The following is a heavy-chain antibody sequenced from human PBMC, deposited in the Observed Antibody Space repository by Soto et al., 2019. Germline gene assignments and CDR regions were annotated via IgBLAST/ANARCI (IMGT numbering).Heavy chain of an antibody. CDR3: ARAMSTVTTGAFDI. J-gene: IGHJ3*02. CDR2: ISSSSSTI. V-gene: IGHV3-48*01. D-gene: IGHD4-17*01. Sequence: PGGSLRLSCAASGFTFSSYSMNWVRQAPGRGLEWVSYISSSSSTIYYEDSVKGRFTISRDNAKNSLYLQMNSLRGEDTAVYYCARAMSTVTTGAFDIWGQGTMVTVSS. CDR1: GFTFSSYS.